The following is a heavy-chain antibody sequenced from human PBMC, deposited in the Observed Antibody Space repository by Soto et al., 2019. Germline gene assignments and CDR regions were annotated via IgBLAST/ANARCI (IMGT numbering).Heavy chain of an antibody. CDR2: IYHSGST. D-gene: IGHD3-22*01. CDR1: GYSISSGCY. V-gene: IGHV4-38-2*02. J-gene: IGHJ4*02. Sequence: SETLSLTCAVSGYSISSGCYWGWIRQPPGKGLEWIGSIYHSGSTYYNPSLKSRVTISVDTSKNQFSLKLSSVTAADTAVYYCAREGSGYLVYWGQGTMVTF. CDR3: AREGSGYLVY.